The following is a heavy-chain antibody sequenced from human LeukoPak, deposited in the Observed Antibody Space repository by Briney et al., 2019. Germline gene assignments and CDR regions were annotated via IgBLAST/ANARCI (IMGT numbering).Heavy chain of an antibody. CDR1: GGSLTSSNW. V-gene: IGHV4-4*02. CDR3: ARDKVRGVIKDWFDP. J-gene: IGHJ5*02. Sequence: SGTLSLTCAVSGGSLTSSNWWSWVRQPPGKGLEWIGRIYTSGSTNYNPSLKSRVTMSVDTSKNQFSLKLSSVTAADTAVYYCARDKVRGVIKDWFDPWGQGTLVTVSS. D-gene: IGHD3-10*01. CDR2: IYTSGST.